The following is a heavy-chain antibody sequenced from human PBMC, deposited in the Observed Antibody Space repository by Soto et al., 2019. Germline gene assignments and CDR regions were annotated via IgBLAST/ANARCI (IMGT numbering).Heavy chain of an antibody. V-gene: IGHV4-34*01. D-gene: IGHD3-10*01. CDR3: ARTSAMVRGVYGMDV. Sequence: PSETLSLTCAVYGGSFSGYYWSWIRQPPGKGLEWIGEINHSGSTNYNPSLKSRVTISVDTSKNQFSLKLSSVTAADTAVYYCARTSAMVRGVYGMDVWGQGTTVS. CDR1: GGSFSGYY. J-gene: IGHJ6*02. CDR2: INHSGST.